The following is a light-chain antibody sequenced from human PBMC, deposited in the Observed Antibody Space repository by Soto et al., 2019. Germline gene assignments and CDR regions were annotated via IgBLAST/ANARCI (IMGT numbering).Light chain of an antibody. V-gene: IGLV2-14*01. CDR3: SSYTSSSTPLCV. CDR2: DVS. J-gene: IGLJ1*01. CDR1: SSDVGDYNY. Sequence: QSALTQPASVSGSPGQSITISCTGTSSDVGDYNYVSWYQQHPGKAPKLMIYDVSNRPSGVSNRFSGSKSGNTASLTIPGLQAEDEADYYCSSYTSSSTPLCVFGTGTKVDVL.